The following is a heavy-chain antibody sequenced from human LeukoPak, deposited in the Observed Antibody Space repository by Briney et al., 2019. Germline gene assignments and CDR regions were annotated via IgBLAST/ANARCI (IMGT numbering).Heavy chain of an antibody. V-gene: IGHV3-48*03. CDR3: ARDSSSWYENYYYYMDV. CDR1: GFTFSSYE. D-gene: IGHD6-13*01. J-gene: IGHJ6*03. CDR2: ISSSGSTI. Sequence: GGSLRLSCAASGFTFSSYEMNWVRQAPGKGLEWVPYISSSGSTIYYADSVKGRFTISRDNAKNSLYLQMNSLRAEDTAVYYCARDSSSWYENYYYYMDVWGEGTTVTVSS.